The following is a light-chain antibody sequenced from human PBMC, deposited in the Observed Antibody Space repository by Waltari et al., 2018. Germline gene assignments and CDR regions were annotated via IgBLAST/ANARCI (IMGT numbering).Light chain of an antibody. CDR1: SGDVGSS. Sequence: QSALTQPPSASGSPGPSVTISFTATSGDVGSSVSWYQQHPGRAPKVLIFEVTKRPSGVPHRFSASGSGNTASLTVSGLQAEDEADYYCSTYAGNDKLVFGGGTKLTVL. CDR3: STYAGNDKLV. J-gene: IGLJ3*02. CDR2: EVT. V-gene: IGLV2-8*01.